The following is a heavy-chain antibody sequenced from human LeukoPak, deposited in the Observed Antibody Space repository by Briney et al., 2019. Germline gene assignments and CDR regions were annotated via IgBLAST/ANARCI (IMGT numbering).Heavy chain of an antibody. Sequence: ASVKVSCKVSGYTFNGYYMHWVRQAPGQGLEWMGWINPNSGGTNYAQKFQGRVTMTRDTSISTAYMELSRLRSDDTAVYYCARALVPENYYDSSGSRGFDYWGQGTLVTVSS. J-gene: IGHJ4*02. V-gene: IGHV1-2*02. D-gene: IGHD3-22*01. CDR2: INPNSGGT. CDR3: ARALVPENYYDSSGSRGFDY. CDR1: GYTFNGYY.